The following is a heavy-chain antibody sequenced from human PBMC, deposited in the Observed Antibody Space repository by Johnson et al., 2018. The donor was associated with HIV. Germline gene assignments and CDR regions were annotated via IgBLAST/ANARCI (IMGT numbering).Heavy chain of an antibody. D-gene: IGHD6-19*01. V-gene: IGHV3-30*03. J-gene: IGHJ3*02. CDR3: ARSGRIHNNGWYWGGAFDI. Sequence: QMLLVESGGVVVQPGGSLRLSCAASGFTFDDYTMHWVRQAPGKGLEWVAVISYDESNKDYADSVKGRFTISRDNSKNTLYLQMNSLRAEDTAVYYCARSGRIHNNGWYWGGAFDIWGQGTMVTVSS. CDR1: GFTFDDYT. CDR2: ISYDESNK.